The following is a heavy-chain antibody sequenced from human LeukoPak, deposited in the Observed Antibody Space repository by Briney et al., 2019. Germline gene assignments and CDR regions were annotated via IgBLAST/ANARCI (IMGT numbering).Heavy chain of an antibody. CDR1: GFTFSSYS. Sequence: GGSLRLSCAASGFTFSSYSMNWVRQAPGKGLEWVSSISSSSSYIYYADSVKGRFTTSRDNAKNSLYLQMNSLRAEDTAVYYCARDALYCSGGSCYVGLDYWGQGTLVTVSS. V-gene: IGHV3-21*01. CDR3: ARDALYCSGGSCYVGLDY. J-gene: IGHJ4*02. D-gene: IGHD2-15*01. CDR2: ISSSSSYI.